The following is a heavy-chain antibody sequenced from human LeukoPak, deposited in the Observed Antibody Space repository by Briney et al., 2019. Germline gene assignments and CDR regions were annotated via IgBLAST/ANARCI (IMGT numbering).Heavy chain of an antibody. CDR3: AKDSSSRRYFDY. CDR1: GFTFSDYY. J-gene: IGHJ4*02. V-gene: IGHV3-11*01. Sequence: GGSLRLSCAASGFTFSDYYMTWIRQAPGKGLEWISYVSSRDNTIYYADSVKGRFTISRDNSKNTLYLQMNSLRAEDTAVYYCAKDSSSRRYFDYWGQGTLVTVSS. D-gene: IGHD6-13*01. CDR2: VSSRDNTI.